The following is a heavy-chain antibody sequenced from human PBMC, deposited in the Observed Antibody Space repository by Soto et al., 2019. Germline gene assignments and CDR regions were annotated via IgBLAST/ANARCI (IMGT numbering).Heavy chain of an antibody. CDR2: ISGSGGST. V-gene: IGHV3-23*01. CDR3: AKDLVAAPLLVCAFDI. CDR1: GFTFSSYA. D-gene: IGHD2-15*01. Sequence: GGSLRLSCAASGFTFSSYAMSWVRQAPGKGLEWVSAISGSGGSTYYADSVKGRFTISRDNSKNTLYLQMNSLRAEDTAVYYCAKDLVAAPLLVCAFDIWGQGTMVTVSS. J-gene: IGHJ3*02.